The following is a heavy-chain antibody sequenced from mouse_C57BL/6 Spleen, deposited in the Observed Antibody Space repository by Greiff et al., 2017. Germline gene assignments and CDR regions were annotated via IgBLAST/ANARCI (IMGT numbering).Heavy chain of an antibody. J-gene: IGHJ2*01. Sequence: QVQLQQPGAELVMPGASVKLSCKASGYTFTSYWMHWVKQRPGQGLEWIGEIDPSDSYTNYNQKFKGKSTLTVDKSSSTAYMQLSSLTSEDSAVYYCARTPYGSSLYYWGQGTTLTVSS. CDR3: ARTPYGSSLYY. V-gene: IGHV1-69*01. D-gene: IGHD1-1*01. CDR2: IDPSDSYT. CDR1: GYTFTSYW.